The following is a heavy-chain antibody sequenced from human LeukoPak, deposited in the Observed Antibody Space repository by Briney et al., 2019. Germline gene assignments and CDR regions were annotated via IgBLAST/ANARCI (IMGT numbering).Heavy chain of an antibody. CDR2: ISQDGSVQ. D-gene: IGHD3-10*01. CDR1: EYIFTNFV. J-gene: IGHJ3*02. CDR3: VKGNRLLWVGKGLSAFDM. V-gene: IGHV3-30*18. Sequence: GGSLRLSCAASEYIFTNFVIQWVRQPPGKGLEWVALISQDGSVQDYADSVKGRFTISRDKSKKTVNLQMNNLEIADTAVYFCVKGNRLLWVGKGLSAFDMWGQGTRVAVSS.